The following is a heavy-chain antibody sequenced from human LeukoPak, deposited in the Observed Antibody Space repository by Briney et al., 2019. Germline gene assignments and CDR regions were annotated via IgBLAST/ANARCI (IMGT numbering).Heavy chain of an antibody. J-gene: IGHJ5*02. CDR2: IFHSGST. CDR1: GGAISSSNW. CDR3: ASVRVSGSFFNES. V-gene: IGHV4-4*02. D-gene: IGHD1-26*01. Sequence: PSETLSLTCAVSGGAISSSNWWSWVRQPPGKGLEWIGKIFHSGSTNYNPSLKSRLTISVHKSKNQFSLKLSSVTAADTAVYYCASVRVSGSFFNESWGQGNLVTVSS.